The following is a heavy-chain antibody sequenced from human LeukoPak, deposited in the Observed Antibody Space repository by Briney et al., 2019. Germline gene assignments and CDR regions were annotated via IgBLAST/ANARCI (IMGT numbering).Heavy chain of an antibody. J-gene: IGHJ4*02. D-gene: IGHD5-24*01. CDR3: ARALVDGYKELGY. Sequence: ASVKVSCKASGYTFTTYGITWVRQAPGQGLKWMGWISAYNGNTNYAQKLQGRVTMTTDTSTSTAYMELRSLRSDDTAVYYCARALVDGYKELGYWGRGTLVTVSS. CDR1: GYTFTTYG. V-gene: IGHV1-18*01. CDR2: ISAYNGNT.